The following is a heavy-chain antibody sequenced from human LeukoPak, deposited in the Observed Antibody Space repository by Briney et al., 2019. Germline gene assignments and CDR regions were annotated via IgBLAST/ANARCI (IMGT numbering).Heavy chain of an antibody. J-gene: IGHJ4*02. Sequence: SETLSLTCAVYGGSFSGYYWSWIRQPPGKGLEWIGEINHSGSTNYNPSLKSRVTISVDTSKNQFSLKLSSVTAADTAVYYCARHYRSYSSGLGYWGQGILVTVSS. CDR3: ARHYRSYSSGLGY. V-gene: IGHV4-34*01. CDR2: INHSGST. CDR1: GGSFSGYY. D-gene: IGHD6-19*01.